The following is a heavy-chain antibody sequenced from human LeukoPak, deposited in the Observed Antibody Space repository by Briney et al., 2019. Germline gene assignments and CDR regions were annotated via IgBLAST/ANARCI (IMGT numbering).Heavy chain of an antibody. Sequence: GGSLRLSCAASGFTFSSYAMHWVRQAPGKGREWVAVISYDGSNKYYADSVKGRFTISRDNSKNTLYLQMNSLRAEDTAVYYCARDGAYYAFDIWGQGTMVTVSS. D-gene: IGHD2-21*01. V-gene: IGHV3-30-3*01. CDR1: GFTFSSYA. J-gene: IGHJ3*02. CDR3: ARDGAYYAFDI. CDR2: ISYDGSNK.